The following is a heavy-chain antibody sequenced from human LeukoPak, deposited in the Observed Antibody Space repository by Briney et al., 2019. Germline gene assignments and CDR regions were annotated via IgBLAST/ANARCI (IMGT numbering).Heavy chain of an antibody. D-gene: IGHD2-15*01. J-gene: IGHJ3*02. V-gene: IGHV3-11*01. CDR3: ARGAYCSGGSCYDWPRDAFDT. CDR2: ISSSGSTI. CDR1: GFTFSDYY. Sequence: GGSLRLSCAASGFTFSDYYMSWIRQAPGKGLEWVSYISSSGSTIYYADSVKGRFTISRDNAKNSLYLQMNSLRAEDTAVYYCARGAYCSGGSCYDWPRDAFDTWGQGTMVTVSS.